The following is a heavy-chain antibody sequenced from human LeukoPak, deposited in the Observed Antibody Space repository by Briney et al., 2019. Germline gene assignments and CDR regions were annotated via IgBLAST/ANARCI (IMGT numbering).Heavy chain of an antibody. CDR1: GGSISRGGYY. V-gene: IGHV4-31*03. D-gene: IGHD3-10*01. J-gene: IGHJ6*04. CDR3: ARDGDYYGSGSYYYGMDV. CDR2: IYYSGST. Sequence: PSQTLSLTCTVSGGSISRGGYYWSWIRQNPGKGLEWIGYIYYSGSTYYNPSLKSRVTISVDTSKNKFSLKLSSVTAADTAVYYCARDGDYYGSGSYYYGMDVWGKGTTVTVSS.